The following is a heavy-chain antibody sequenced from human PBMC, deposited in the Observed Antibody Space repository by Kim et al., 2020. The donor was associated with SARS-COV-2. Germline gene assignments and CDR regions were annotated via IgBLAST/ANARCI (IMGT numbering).Heavy chain of an antibody. V-gene: IGHV6-1*01. CDR1: GDSVSSNSAA. CDR2: TYYRSKWYN. Sequence: SQTLSLTCVISGDSVSSNSAAWNWIRQSPSRGLEWLGRTYYRSKWYNDYAGSVKSRITINADTSKNQFSLQLNSVSPEDTAVYYCARDTPSQKAYDIWGQGTMVTVSS. J-gene: IGHJ3*02. CDR3: ARDTPSQKAYDI.